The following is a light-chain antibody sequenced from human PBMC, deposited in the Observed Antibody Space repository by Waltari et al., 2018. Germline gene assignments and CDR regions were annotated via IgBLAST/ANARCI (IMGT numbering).Light chain of an antibody. CDR1: SPNIGSNN. CDR2: TNN. V-gene: IGLV1-44*01. CDR3: AAWDDSLSGNV. Sequence: QSALTQPPSASGTPGQRGTSSCSGTSPNIGSNNRHWYQQLPGTAPKLLIYTNNQRPSGVPDRFSGSKSGTSASLAISGLQSEDEADYYCAAWDDSLSGNVFGSGTKVTVL. J-gene: IGLJ6*01.